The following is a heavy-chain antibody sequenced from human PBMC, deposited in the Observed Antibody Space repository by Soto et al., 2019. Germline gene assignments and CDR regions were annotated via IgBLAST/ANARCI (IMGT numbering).Heavy chain of an antibody. J-gene: IGHJ3*02. Sequence: EVQLVESGGGLIQPGGSLRLSCAASGFTVSSNYLSWVRQAPGKGLEWVSVIYSGGSTYYADSVKGRFTISRDNSKNTLYRQMNSLRAEDTAVYYCERAYGSGNGGAFDIWGQGTMVTVSS. D-gene: IGHD3-10*01. CDR3: ERAYGSGNGGAFDI. V-gene: IGHV3-53*01. CDR1: GFTVSSNY. CDR2: IYSGGST.